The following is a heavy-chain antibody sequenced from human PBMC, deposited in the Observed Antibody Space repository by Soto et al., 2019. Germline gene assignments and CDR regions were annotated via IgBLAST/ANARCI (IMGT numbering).Heavy chain of an antibody. CDR2: INTDGSSA. CDR3: VRGVVAAPGVDY. D-gene: IGHD2-8*01. CDR1: GFTFRSYW. V-gene: IGHV3-74*03. Sequence: EVQLVESGGGLVQPGGSLRLSCAASGFTFRSYWMHWVRQVPGKALMWISNINTDGSSATYAESVKGRFTISRDDAKNTLYLQINSLRAEDTAVYFCVRGVVAAPGVDYWGQGILVTVSS. J-gene: IGHJ4*02.